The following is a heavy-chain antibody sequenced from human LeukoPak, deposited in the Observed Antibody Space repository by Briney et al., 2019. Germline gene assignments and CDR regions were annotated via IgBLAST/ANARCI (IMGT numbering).Heavy chain of an antibody. CDR3: ARDSPTRGITMVRGVIIGNGMDV. V-gene: IGHV1-3*01. CDR1: GYTFTSYT. CDR2: INAGNGNT. D-gene: IGHD3-10*01. J-gene: IGHJ6*02. Sequence: ASVKVSCKASGYTFTSYTMHWVRQAPGQRLEWMGWINAGNGNTKYSQKFQGRVTITRDTSASTAYMELSSLRSEDTAVYYCARDSPTRGITMVRGVIIGNGMDVWGQGTTVTVSS.